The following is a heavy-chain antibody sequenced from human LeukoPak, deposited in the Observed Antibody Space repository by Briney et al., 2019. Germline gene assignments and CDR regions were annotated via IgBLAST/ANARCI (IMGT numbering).Heavy chain of an antibody. CDR3: VRGPGDPIVVAGIDY. CDR1: GYSFTSHY. D-gene: IGHD6-19*01. Sequence: ASVKVSCKSSGYSFTSHYIHWVRQAPGQGLEWMGRINPNGGTTTSAQKFQGRVTITRDTSTSTVYVYLQMNSLRDEDTAFYYCVRGPGDPIVVAGIDYWGQGTLVTVSS. J-gene: IGHJ4*02. V-gene: IGHV1-46*01. CDR2: INPNGGTT.